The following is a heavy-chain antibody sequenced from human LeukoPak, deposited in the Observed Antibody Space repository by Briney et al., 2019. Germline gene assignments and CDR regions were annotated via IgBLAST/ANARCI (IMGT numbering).Heavy chain of an antibody. CDR1: GGSISSGDYY. CDR2: IYYSGST. J-gene: IGHJ4*02. V-gene: IGHV4-30-4*01. CDR3: ARRFPRVNPEYYYDSSGYYLDY. Sequence: PSQTLSLTCTVSGGSISSGDYYWSWIRQPPGKGLEWIGYIYYSGSTYYNPSLKSRVTISVDTSKNQFSLKVRSVTAADTAVYYCARRFPRVNPEYYYDSSGYYLDYWGQGTLVTVSS. D-gene: IGHD3-22*01.